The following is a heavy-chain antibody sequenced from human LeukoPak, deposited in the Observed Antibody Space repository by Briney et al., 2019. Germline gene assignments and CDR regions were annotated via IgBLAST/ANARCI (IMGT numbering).Heavy chain of an antibody. CDR1: GFTFRSYG. J-gene: IGHJ4*02. CDR2: ISYDVSTK. D-gene: IGHD6-13*01. V-gene: IGHV3-30*18. CDR3: AKTGGIAAAH. Sequence: GGSLRLSCAASGFTFRSYGMQWVRQVPGKGLEWVAVISYDVSTKYYADSVKGRFTISRDNSKNTLYLQMNSLRAEDTALYYCAKTGGIAAAHWGQGTLVTVSS.